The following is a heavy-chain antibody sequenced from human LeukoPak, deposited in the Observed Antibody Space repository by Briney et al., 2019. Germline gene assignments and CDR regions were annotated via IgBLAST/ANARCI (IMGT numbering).Heavy chain of an antibody. CDR3: ARSLRTGAPNDAAFDI. J-gene: IGHJ3*02. V-gene: IGHV1-69*01. Sequence: SVKVSCKASGGTFSSYAISWVRQAPGQGLEWMGGIIPIFGTANYAQKFQGRVTITADESTSTAYMGLSSLRSEDTAVYYCARSLRTGAPNDAAFDIWGQGTMVTVCS. CDR1: GGTFSSYA. CDR2: IIPIFGTA. D-gene: IGHD1-1*01.